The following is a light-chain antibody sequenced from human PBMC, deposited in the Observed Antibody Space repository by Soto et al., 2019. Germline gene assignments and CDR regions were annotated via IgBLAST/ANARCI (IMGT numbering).Light chain of an antibody. Sequence: EIVLTQSPGTLSLSPGERATLSCRASQSVSVNSLAWYQQKGGQAPRLLIYAASTRATGVPDRFSGTGSGTDFDLTISRLETDDSAVYYCQQYGGSPFTFGPGTKVDSK. CDR2: AAS. V-gene: IGKV3-20*01. CDR1: QSVSVNS. CDR3: QQYGGSPFT. J-gene: IGKJ3*01.